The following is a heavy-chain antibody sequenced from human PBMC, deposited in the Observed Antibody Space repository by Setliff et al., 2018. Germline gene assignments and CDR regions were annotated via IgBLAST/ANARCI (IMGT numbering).Heavy chain of an antibody. J-gene: IGHJ4*02. CDR1: GFTFSTFR. CDR2: IWDDGVKK. D-gene: IGHD2-15*01. Sequence: LRLSCAASGFTFSTFRMHWVRQAPGKGLEWVAVIWDDGVKKYHADSVKGRFTISRDNSKNTLYLQMNSLRPEDTAVYYCARTCSGSCCYAGLESWGQGTPVTVSS. V-gene: IGHV3-33*08. CDR3: ARTCSGSCCYAGLES.